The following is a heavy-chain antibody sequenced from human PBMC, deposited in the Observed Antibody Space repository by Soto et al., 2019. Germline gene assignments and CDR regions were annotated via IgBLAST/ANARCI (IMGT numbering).Heavy chain of an antibody. CDR1: GGSISNNY. V-gene: IGHV4-59*01. CDR2: IHYSGST. D-gene: IGHD4-17*01. J-gene: IGHJ2*01. Sequence: SETLSLTCTVSGGSISNNYWSWIRQPPGKGLEWIGYIHYSGSTNYNPSLKSRVTISVDTSKNQFSLKLSSVTAADTAVYYCAKRTVGWYFDLWGRGTLVTVSS. CDR3: AKRTVGWYFDL.